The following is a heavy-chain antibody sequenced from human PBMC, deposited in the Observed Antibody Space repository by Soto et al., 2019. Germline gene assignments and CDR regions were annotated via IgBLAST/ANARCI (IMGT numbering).Heavy chain of an antibody. D-gene: IGHD4-4*01. CDR3: ARDRAYRRFYY. CDR1: GFSFSSAW. CDR2: MNEDGSER. V-gene: IGHV3-7*03. J-gene: IGHJ4*02. Sequence: EVQLVESGGGLVQPGGSLRLSCAVSGFSFSSAWMTWIRQAPGKGLERVAIMNEDGSERYYVDSVKGRFTISRDSAKNALFLQMTSLSVEATAVYFCARDRAYRRFYYWGPGSLVTVSS.